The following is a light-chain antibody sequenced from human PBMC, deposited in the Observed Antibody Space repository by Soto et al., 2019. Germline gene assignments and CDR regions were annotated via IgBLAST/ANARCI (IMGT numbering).Light chain of an antibody. V-gene: IGKV1-16*01. Sequence: DIQMTQSPSSLSATVGDRVTITCRASQTIGKYLNWYQQQPGKVPKLLIYDASYLQSGVPSRFSGSGSGTEFTLTISSLQPDDFATYYCQQYNSYPFTFGPGTKVDIK. CDR2: DAS. CDR1: QTIGKY. J-gene: IGKJ3*01. CDR3: QQYNSYPFT.